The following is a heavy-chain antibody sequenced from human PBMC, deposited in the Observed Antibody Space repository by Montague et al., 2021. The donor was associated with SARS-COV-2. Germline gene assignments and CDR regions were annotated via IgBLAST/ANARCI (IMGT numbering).Heavy chain of an antibody. V-gene: IGHV3-23*01. Sequence: SLRLSCAASGFTFRNYAMSWVRQAPGKGLEWVSTITGSGGSTYYADSVKGRFTISRDNSKNTLYLQISSLTAEDTAVYYCAKHQGITVFGVIFNWGQGTLVTVSS. J-gene: IGHJ4*02. CDR2: ITGSGGST. CDR1: GFTFRNYA. D-gene: IGHD3-3*01. CDR3: AKHQGITVFGVIFN.